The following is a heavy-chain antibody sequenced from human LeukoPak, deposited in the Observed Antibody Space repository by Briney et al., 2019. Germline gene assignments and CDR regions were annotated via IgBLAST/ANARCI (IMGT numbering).Heavy chain of an antibody. CDR2: INPNSGGT. V-gene: IGHV1-2*06. Sequence: ASVKVSCKASGYTFTGYYMHWVRQAPGQGLEWMGRINPNSGGTNYAQKFQGRVTTTRDTSISTAYMELSRLRSDDTAVYYCARVEYCSSTSCPLFDYWGQGTLVTVSS. J-gene: IGHJ4*02. CDR3: ARVEYCSSTSCPLFDY. CDR1: GYTFTGYY. D-gene: IGHD2-2*01.